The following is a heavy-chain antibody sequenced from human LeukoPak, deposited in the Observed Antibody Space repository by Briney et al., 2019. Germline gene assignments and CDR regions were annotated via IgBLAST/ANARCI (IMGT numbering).Heavy chain of an antibody. CDR3: SKDRGGYNPNYFDY. V-gene: IGHV3-23*01. Sequence: PGGSLTLSCAASGFTFSSYAMSWVRQAPGKGLEWVSSISGSGGSTYYANSVKGRFTISRDNSNNTLYLQMNSLRAEDTAVYYCSKDRGGYNPNYFDYWGQGTLVTVSS. CDR1: GFTFSSYA. J-gene: IGHJ4*02. CDR2: ISGSGGST. D-gene: IGHD5-24*01.